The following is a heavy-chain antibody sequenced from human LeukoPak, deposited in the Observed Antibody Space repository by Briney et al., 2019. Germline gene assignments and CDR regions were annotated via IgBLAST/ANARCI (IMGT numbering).Heavy chain of an antibody. D-gene: IGHD3-10*01. V-gene: IGHV1-8*01. CDR3: ARGRFYYGAFDI. Sequence: ASVKVSCKASGYTFTSYDINWVRQATGQGLEWMGWMNPNSGNTGYAQKFQGRVTMTRNTSISTAYMELSSLRSEDTAVYYCARGRFYYGAFDIWGQGTMVTVSS. CDR2: MNPNSGNT. CDR1: GYTFTSYD. J-gene: IGHJ3*02.